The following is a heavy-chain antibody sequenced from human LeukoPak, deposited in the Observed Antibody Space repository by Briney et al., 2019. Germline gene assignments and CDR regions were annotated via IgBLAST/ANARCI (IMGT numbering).Heavy chain of an antibody. CDR2: INHSGST. D-gene: IGHD5-24*01. CDR3: ARGRGGGYRPYYYDYYRDV. Sequence: PSETLSLTCAVYGGSFSGYYWSWVRQPPGKGLEWIGEINHSGSTNYNPSLKSRVTISVDTSKNQFSLKLSSVPAADTAVYYCARGRGGGYRPYYYDYYRDVWGKGTTVTVSS. CDR1: GGSFSGYY. V-gene: IGHV4-34*01. J-gene: IGHJ6*03.